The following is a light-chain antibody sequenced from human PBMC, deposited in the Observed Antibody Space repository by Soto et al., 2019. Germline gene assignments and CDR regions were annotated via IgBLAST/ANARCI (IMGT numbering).Light chain of an antibody. J-gene: IGKJ4*01. CDR3: QSYNDWPLT. CDR1: QSVSNN. Sequence: EIVLTQSRATLSLCPAERENLXCRASQSVSNNLAWYQQKPGQAPRLLIYAASTRATGIPARFSGSRSGTEFTLTISSLQSEDFAVYFCQSYNDWPLTFGGGTKVDNK. V-gene: IGKV3-15*01. CDR2: AAS.